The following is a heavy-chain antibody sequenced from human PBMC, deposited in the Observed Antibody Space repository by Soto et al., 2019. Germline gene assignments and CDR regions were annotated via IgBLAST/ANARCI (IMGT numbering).Heavy chain of an antibody. CDR3: AKDAGSVCSGGSCYFQALDS. CDR2: ISVSGGST. J-gene: IGHJ4*02. CDR1: GFTFSNYA. Sequence: QSGGSLRLSCAASGFTFSNYAMSWGRQAPGKGLEWVSGISVSGGSTYYANSVKGRFTISRDNSKNTLYVQMNSLRVDDTAVYYCAKDAGSVCSGGSCYFQALDSWGQGTLVTVSS. V-gene: IGHV3-23*01. D-gene: IGHD2-15*01.